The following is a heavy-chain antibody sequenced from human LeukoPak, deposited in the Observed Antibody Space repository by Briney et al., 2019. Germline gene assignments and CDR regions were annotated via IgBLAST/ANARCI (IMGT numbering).Heavy chain of an antibody. CDR1: GFTFSSYG. Sequence: GGSLRLSCAASGFTFSSYGMHWVRQAPGKGLEWVAVISYDGSNKYYADSVKGRFTISRDNSKNTLYLQMNSLRAEDTAVYYCAKDVSALSHYYDMDVWGQGTTVTVSS. D-gene: IGHD2/OR15-2a*01. CDR3: AKDVSALSHYYDMDV. J-gene: IGHJ6*02. CDR2: ISYDGSNK. V-gene: IGHV3-30*18.